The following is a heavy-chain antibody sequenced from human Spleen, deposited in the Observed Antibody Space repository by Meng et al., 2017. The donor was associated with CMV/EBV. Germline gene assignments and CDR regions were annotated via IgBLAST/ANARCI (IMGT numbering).Heavy chain of an antibody. CDR3: ARAGWGSFDY. V-gene: IGHV3-11*04. Sequence: LACAASGCTFRDYYMSWICQAPGKGLEWVSYISSSGSTIYYADSVKGRFTISRDNAKNSLYLQMNSLRAEDTAVYYCARAGWGSFDYWGQGTLVTVSS. D-gene: IGHD3-16*01. CDR1: GCTFRDYY. J-gene: IGHJ4*02. CDR2: ISSSGSTI.